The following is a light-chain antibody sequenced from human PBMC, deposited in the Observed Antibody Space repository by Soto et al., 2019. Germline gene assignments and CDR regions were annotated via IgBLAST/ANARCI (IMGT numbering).Light chain of an antibody. J-gene: IGLJ3*02. CDR1: SSDIGAYNY. V-gene: IGLV2-8*01. CDR2: EVS. Sequence: QSVLTQPPSTSGSTGQSVTISCTRTSSDIGAYNYVSWYQQHPGKAPKLMIHEVSKRPSGLPDRFSGSKSGNTASLTVSGLQAEDEADYYCSSYAGSNDRWVFGGGTKLTVL. CDR3: SSYAGSNDRWV.